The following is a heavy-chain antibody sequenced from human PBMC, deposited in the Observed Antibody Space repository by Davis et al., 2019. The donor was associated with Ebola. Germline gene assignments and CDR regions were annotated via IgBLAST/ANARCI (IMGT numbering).Heavy chain of an antibody. V-gene: IGHV1-2*02. Sequence: ASVKVSCKTSGGAFSNYAINWVRQAPGQGLEWMGWIHPNSGDTGYPQKFQGRVTMTRDTSINTAYMEVTRLTSDDTAIYYCAREGHQLESGSYGYWGQGTLVTVSS. D-gene: IGHD1-1*01. CDR3: AREGHQLESGSYGY. CDR1: GGAFSNYA. CDR2: IHPNSGDT. J-gene: IGHJ4*02.